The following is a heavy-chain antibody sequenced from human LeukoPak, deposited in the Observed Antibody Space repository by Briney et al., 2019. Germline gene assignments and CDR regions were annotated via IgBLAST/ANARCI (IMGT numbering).Heavy chain of an antibody. J-gene: IGHJ4*02. D-gene: IGHD6-13*01. CDR1: GFTFSSYW. CDR2: IKQDGSEK. CDR3: ASFPAYSSSWYNTATAIDYFDY. Sequence: PGGSLRLSCAASGFTFSSYWMSWVRQAPGKGLEWVANIKQDGSEKYYVDSVKGRFTISRDNAKNSLYLQMNSLRAEDTAVYYCASFPAYSSSWYNTATAIDYFDYWGQGTLVTVSS. V-gene: IGHV3-7*01.